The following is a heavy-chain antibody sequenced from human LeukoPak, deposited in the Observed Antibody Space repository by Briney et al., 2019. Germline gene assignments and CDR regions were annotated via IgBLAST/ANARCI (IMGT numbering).Heavy chain of an antibody. D-gene: IGHD3-9*01. V-gene: IGHV3-20*04. Sequence: GGSLRLSCAASGFTFDDHGMSWVRQAPGKGLEWVSGINWNGGSTGYADSVKGRFTISRANAKKSLYLQMNSLRAEDTALYYCASFDRTPGSYWGQGTLVTVSS. CDR3: ASFDRTPGSY. CDR2: INWNGGST. CDR1: GFTFDDHG. J-gene: IGHJ4*02.